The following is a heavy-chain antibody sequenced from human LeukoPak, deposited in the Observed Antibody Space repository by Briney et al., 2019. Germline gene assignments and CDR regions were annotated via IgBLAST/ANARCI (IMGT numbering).Heavy chain of an antibody. D-gene: IGHD5-12*01. CDR3: AKADDTVATNFDS. Sequence: GGSLRLSCAASGFIFSTYAMSWVRQAPGKGLEWVCASRGNSGRTDYADSVEGRFTTSRDKPKNTVYRQMNSLRAEDTAVYYWAKADDTVATNFDSWGQGTLVTVSS. V-gene: IGHV3-23*01. CDR2: SRGNSGRT. J-gene: IGHJ4*02. CDR1: GFIFSTYA.